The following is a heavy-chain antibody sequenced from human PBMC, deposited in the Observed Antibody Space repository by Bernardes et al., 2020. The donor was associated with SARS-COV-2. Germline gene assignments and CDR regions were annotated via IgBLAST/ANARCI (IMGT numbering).Heavy chain of an antibody. CDR2: ILDDGSNK. CDR3: AKDPGSTTFYGMDV. D-gene: IGHD2-2*01. V-gene: IGHV3-30*18. CDR1: GFTFRSYG. J-gene: IGHJ6*02. Sequence: GGSLRLSCAASGFTFRSYGMHWVRQAPGKGLEWVAVILDDGSNKYYGDSVKGRFTISRDNSKNTLYLQMNSLRAEDTAVYYCAKDPGSTTFYGMDVWGQGTTVTVSS.